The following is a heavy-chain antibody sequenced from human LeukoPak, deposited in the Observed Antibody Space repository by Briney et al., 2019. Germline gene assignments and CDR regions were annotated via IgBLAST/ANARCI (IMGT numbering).Heavy chain of an antibody. CDR3: ARQYQLQDNWFDP. Sequence: TSETLSLTCTVSGGSISSYYWSWIRQPPGKGLEWIGYIYDSGSTNYNPSLKSRVTISVDTSKNQFSLKLSSVTAADTAVYYCARQYQLQDNWFDPWGQGTLVTVSS. CDR1: GGSISSYY. CDR2: IYDSGST. J-gene: IGHJ5*02. D-gene: IGHD2-2*01. V-gene: IGHV4-59*01.